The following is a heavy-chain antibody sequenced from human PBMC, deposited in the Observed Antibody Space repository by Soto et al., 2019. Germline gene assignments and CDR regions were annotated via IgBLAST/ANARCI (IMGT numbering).Heavy chain of an antibody. CDR3: ARGILRPNHYMDV. J-gene: IGHJ6*03. CDR2: IYDSGSA. CDR1: GDSIGRGGYF. V-gene: IGHV4-31*03. D-gene: IGHD1-26*01. Sequence: QVQLQESGPGLVKPSQTLSLTCIVSGDSIGRGGYFWTWIRQHPGKGLEWIGYIYDSGSAFYNPSRKSRVIMSEDTSKNQFSLNLRSVTAADTAVFYCARGILRPNHYMDVWGKGTAVAVSS.